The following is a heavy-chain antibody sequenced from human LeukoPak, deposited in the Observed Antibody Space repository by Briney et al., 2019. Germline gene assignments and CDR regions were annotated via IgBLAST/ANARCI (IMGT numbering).Heavy chain of an antibody. J-gene: IGHJ4*02. CDR1: EFTFSGSA. Sequence: GGPLRLSCAASEFTFSGSAVHWVRQASGKGLEWVGRIRGKANSYATAYAASVKGRFTFSRDDSKNTAYLQMNSLKTEDTAVYYCTREFMDYWGQGTLVTVSS. CDR2: IRGKANSYAT. CDR3: TREFMDY. D-gene: IGHD3-10*01. V-gene: IGHV3-73*01.